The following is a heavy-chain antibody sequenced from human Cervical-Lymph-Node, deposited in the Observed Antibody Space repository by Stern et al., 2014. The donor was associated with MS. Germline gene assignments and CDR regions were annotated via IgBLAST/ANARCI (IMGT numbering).Heavy chain of an antibody. CDR1: GFTFSHYS. Sequence: EVQLLESGGGLVQPGESLRLSCDASGFTFSHYSINWVRQAPGKGLEWTSSISNNSTHTYYADSVEGRFTISRDSAKDSVSLHMVSLRAEDTAVYYCARARVGDYARSPHLDSWGQGTLVTVSS. CDR2: ISNNSTHT. J-gene: IGHJ4*02. CDR3: ARARVGDYARSPHLDS. V-gene: IGHV3-21*01. D-gene: IGHD4-17*01.